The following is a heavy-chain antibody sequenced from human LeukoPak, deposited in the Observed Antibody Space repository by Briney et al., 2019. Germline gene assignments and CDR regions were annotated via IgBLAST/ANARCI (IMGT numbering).Heavy chain of an antibody. V-gene: IGHV3-21*01. CDR2: ISSSSYI. CDR3: ARDLSGSYYSTRYFDY. D-gene: IGHD1-26*01. Sequence: PGGSLRLSCAASGFTFSSYSMNWVRQAPGKGLEGVSSISSSSYIYYADSVKGRFTISRDNAKNSLYLQMNSLRAEDTAVYYCARDLSGSYYSTRYFDYWGQGALVTVSS. J-gene: IGHJ4*02. CDR1: GFTFSSYS.